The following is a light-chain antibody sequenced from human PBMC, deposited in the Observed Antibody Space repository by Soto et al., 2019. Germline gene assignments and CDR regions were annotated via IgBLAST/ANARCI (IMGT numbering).Light chain of an antibody. J-gene: IGKJ5*01. CDR2: GAS. Sequence: VLTQSPASLSVSPGQTATLSCRASQSVGSAFGWYQQKPGQAPRLLIYGASTRATGIPARFSGSGSGTEFTLTISSLQSEDFAVYICQQYGTSPRTFGQGTRLEIK. V-gene: IGKV3-15*01. CDR3: QQYGTSPRT. CDR1: QSVGSA.